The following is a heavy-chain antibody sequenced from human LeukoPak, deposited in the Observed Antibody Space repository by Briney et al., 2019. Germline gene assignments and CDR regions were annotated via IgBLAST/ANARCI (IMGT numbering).Heavy chain of an antibody. D-gene: IGHD3-3*01. V-gene: IGHV4-4*02. CDR2: VHKSGST. CDR1: TDSITSNW. Sequence: PSETLSLTCAVSTDSITSNWWSWVRQPPGKGLEWIGEVHKSGSTNYYPSLQSRVTISIDKSKNQIALELTSVTAADTAVYYCAREGGFYRPLDYSGQGTLVTVSS. CDR3: AREGGFYRPLDY. J-gene: IGHJ4*02.